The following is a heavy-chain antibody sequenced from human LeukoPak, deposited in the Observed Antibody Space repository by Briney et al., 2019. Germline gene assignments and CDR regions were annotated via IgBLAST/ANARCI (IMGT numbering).Heavy chain of an antibody. CDR2: ISWNSGSI. J-gene: IGHJ4*02. Sequence: GRSLRLSCAASGFTFDDYAMHWVRQAPGKGLEWVSGISWNSGSIGYADSVKGRFTISRDNAKNSLYLQMNSLRAEDMALYYCAKDRDYYGSRSFDYWGQGTLVTVSS. CDR3: AKDRDYYGSRSFDY. V-gene: IGHV3-9*03. CDR1: GFTFDDYA. D-gene: IGHD3-10*01.